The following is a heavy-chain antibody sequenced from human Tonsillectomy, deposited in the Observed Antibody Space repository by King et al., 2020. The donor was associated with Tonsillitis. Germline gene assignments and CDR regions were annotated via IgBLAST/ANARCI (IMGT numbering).Heavy chain of an antibody. CDR1: GFTFSGSA. V-gene: IGHV3-73*02. D-gene: IGHD2-2*01. CDR2: IRSKANSYAT. J-gene: IGHJ4*02. Sequence: DVQLVESGGGLVQPGGSLKLSCAASGFTFSGSAMHWVRQASGKGLEWVGRIRSKANSYATAYAASVKGRFTISRDDSKNTAYLQMNSLKTEDTAVYYCTRHVVAHSDTVNDYAASGTLDYWGQGTLVTVSS. CDR3: TRHVVAHSDTVNDYAASGTLDY.